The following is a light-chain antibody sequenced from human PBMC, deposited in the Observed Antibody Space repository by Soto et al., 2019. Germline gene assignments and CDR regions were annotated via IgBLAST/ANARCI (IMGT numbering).Light chain of an antibody. CDR2: DVS. J-gene: IGLJ2*01. Sequence: QSALTQPRSVSGSPRQSVTISCTGTSSDVGGYNYVSWYQHHPGKAPKLMIYDVSERPSGVSDRFSGSKSGNTASLTISGLQAEDEADYYCCSYAGSYVVFGGGTKLTVL. CDR1: SSDVGGYNY. V-gene: IGLV2-11*01. CDR3: CSYAGSYVV.